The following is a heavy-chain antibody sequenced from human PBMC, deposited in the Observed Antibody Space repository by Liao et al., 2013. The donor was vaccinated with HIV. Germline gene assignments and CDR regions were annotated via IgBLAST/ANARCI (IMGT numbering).Heavy chain of an antibody. CDR2: TNHSGST. CDR3: ARDISSSHPYFDY. CDR1: GGSFSGYY. J-gene: IGHJ4*02. V-gene: IGHV4-34*01. D-gene: IGHD6-6*01. Sequence: QVQLQQWGAGLLKPSETLSLTCAVYGGSFSGYYWSWIRQSPGKGLEWIGETNHSGSTNYNPSLKSRVTISVDTSKNQFSLKLSSVTAADTAVYYCARDISSSHPYFDYWGQGTLVTVSS.